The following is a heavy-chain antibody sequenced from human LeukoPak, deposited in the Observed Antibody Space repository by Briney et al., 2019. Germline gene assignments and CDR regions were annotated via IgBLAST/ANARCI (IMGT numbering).Heavy chain of an antibody. D-gene: IGHD6-19*01. J-gene: IGHJ4*02. Sequence: SQTLSLTCAVSGGSISSGGYSWSWIRQPPGKGLEWIGYIYHSGSTYYNPSLRSRVTISVDTSKNQFSLKLSSVTAADTAVYYCAIIAVAGQVLFDYWGQGTLVTVSS. V-gene: IGHV4-30-2*01. CDR3: AIIAVAGQVLFDY. CDR2: IYHSGST. CDR1: GGSISSGGYS.